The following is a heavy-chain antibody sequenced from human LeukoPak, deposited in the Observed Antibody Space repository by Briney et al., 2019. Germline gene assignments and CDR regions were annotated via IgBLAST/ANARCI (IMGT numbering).Heavy chain of an antibody. V-gene: IGHV1-2*02. CDR3: VRTEGRPY. D-gene: IGHD2-15*01. CDR2: INPNSGGT. J-gene: IGHJ4*02. Sequence: GASVEVSRKASGYTFTGHYMYSGRQAPGPGLEWMGWINPNSGGTKHAQKFQDRVTMTRDTSISTAYMEVSSLRSDDTAVYYCVRTEGRPYWGQGTLVTVSS. CDR1: GYTFTGHY.